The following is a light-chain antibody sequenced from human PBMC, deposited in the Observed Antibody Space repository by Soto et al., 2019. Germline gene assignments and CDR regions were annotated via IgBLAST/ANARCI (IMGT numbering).Light chain of an antibody. CDR2: DVT. CDR3: SSFSSTYTLV. Sequence: QSALTQPASVSGSPGQSITISCTGNSSDVGGYNYVCWYQQHPDKAPKLMIYDVTYRPSGVSNRFSASKSGNTASLTISGLQADDEAVYFCSSFSSTYTLVFGGGTKVTVL. J-gene: IGLJ2*01. CDR1: SSDVGGYNY. V-gene: IGLV2-14*03.